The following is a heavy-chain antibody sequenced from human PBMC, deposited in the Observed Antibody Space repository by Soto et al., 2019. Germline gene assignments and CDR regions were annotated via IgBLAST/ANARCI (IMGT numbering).Heavy chain of an antibody. Sequence: QVQMVESGGGVVQPGRSLRLSCAASGFTFSSYGMHWVRQAPGKGLERVAVISYDGSNKYYADSVKGRFTFSRDNSKNTLYLQMNSLRAEDTAVYYCAKDTKWADDYWGQGTLVTVSS. J-gene: IGHJ4*02. CDR1: GFTFSSYG. CDR2: ISYDGSNK. D-gene: IGHD1-26*01. V-gene: IGHV3-30*18. CDR3: AKDTKWADDY.